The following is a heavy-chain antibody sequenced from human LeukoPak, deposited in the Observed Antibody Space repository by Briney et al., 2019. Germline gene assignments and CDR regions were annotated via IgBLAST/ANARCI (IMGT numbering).Heavy chain of an antibody. CDR3: ARVHSSSWTLAFQH. V-gene: IGHV3-21*01. D-gene: IGHD6-13*01. Sequence: TGGSLRLSCAASGFTFSSYSMNWVRQAPGKGLEWVSSISSSSSYIYYADSVKGRFTISRDNAKNSPYLQMNSLRAEDTAVYYCARVHSSSWTLAFQHWGQGTLVTVSS. CDR1: GFTFSSYS. J-gene: IGHJ1*01. CDR2: ISSSSSYI.